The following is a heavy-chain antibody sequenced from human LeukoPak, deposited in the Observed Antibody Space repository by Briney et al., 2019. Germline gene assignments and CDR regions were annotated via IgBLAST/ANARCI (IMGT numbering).Heavy chain of an antibody. D-gene: IGHD6-13*01. Sequence: EASVKVSCKASGYTFTGYYMHWVRQAPGQGLEWMGWINPNSGGTNYAQKFQGRVTMTRDTSISTAYMELSRLRSDDTAVYYCARVVSIAAAGTRKINWFDPWGQGTLVTVSS. CDR1: GYTFTGYY. CDR3: ARVVSIAAAGTRKINWFDP. J-gene: IGHJ5*02. V-gene: IGHV1-2*02. CDR2: INPNSGGT.